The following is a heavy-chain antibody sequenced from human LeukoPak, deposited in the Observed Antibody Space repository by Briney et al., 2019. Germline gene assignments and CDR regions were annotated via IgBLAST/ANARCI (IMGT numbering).Heavy chain of an antibody. CDR1: GGSISSSNW. CDR3: ARLFRRGNWFDP. Sequence: SETLSLTCAVSGGSISSSNWWSWVRQPPGKGLEWIGEIYHSGSTNYNPSLKSRVTISVDTSKNQFSLKLSSVTAADTAVYYCARLFRRGNWFDPWGQGTLVTVSS. CDR2: IYHSGST. J-gene: IGHJ5*02. V-gene: IGHV4-4*02.